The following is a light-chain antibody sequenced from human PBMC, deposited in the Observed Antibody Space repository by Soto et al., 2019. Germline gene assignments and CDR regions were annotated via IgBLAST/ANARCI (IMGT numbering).Light chain of an antibody. J-gene: IGLJ2*01. Sequence: QSALTQPASVSGSPGQSITISCTGTSSDVGGYNYVSWYQQHPGKAPKLMIYEVTKRPSGVPDRFSGSKSGNTASLTVSGLQAEDEADYYCSSYAGSATFVVFGGGTKVTVL. CDR2: EVT. V-gene: IGLV2-8*01. CDR1: SSDVGGYNY. CDR3: SSYAGSATFVV.